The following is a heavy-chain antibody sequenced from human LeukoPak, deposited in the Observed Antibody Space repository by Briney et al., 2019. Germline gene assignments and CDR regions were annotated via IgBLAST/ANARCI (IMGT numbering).Heavy chain of an antibody. J-gene: IGHJ3*02. D-gene: IGHD2-2*03. CDR2: IYHSGST. V-gene: IGHV4-39*01. Sequence: SETLSLTCTVSGGSISSSSYYWGWIRQPPGKGLEWIGKIYHSGSTYYNPSLESRVTISVDTSKNQFSLKLSSVTAADTAVYYCARLDVVVVPANPNIWGQGTMVTVSS. CDR3: ARLDVVVVPANPNI. CDR1: GGSISSSSYY.